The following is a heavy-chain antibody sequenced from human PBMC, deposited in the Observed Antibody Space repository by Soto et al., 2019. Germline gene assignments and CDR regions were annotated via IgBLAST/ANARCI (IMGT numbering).Heavy chain of an antibody. Sequence: ASVKVSCKASGYTFSSYGISWVRQAPGQGLEWMGGIIPIFGTANYAQKFQGRVTITADESTSTAYMELSSLRSEDTAVYYCAGGYSYGYPRGPFDYWGQGTLVTAPQ. CDR1: GYTFSSYG. V-gene: IGHV1-69*13. D-gene: IGHD5-18*01. J-gene: IGHJ4*02. CDR3: AGGYSYGYPRGPFDY. CDR2: IIPIFGTA.